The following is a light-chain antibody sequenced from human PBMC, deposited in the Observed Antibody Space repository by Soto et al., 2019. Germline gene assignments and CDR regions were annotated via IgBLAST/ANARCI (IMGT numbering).Light chain of an antibody. J-gene: IGKJ3*01. V-gene: IGKV3-15*01. CDR3: QQYNNWPPFT. Sequence: EIVMTQSPATPSVSPGERASLSCRASQSVGSKLAWYQHKPGQAPRLLIYDASTRATGFPARFSGSGSGTEFTLTISSLQPEDFAVYYCQQYNNWPPFTFGPGTNVDIK. CDR2: DAS. CDR1: QSVGSK.